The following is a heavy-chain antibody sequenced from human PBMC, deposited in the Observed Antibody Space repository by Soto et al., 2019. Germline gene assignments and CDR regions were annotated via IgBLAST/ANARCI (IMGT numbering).Heavy chain of an antibody. D-gene: IGHD3-22*01. J-gene: IGHJ4*02. CDR3: ASGIKLGLRGISTGYSG. CDR1: GGTFSTYA. CDR2: IIPMFGTA. Sequence: QVQLVQSGAEVKKPESSVKVSCKAPGGTFSTYAISWVRQAPGQGLEWMGGIIPMFGTANYAQTFQVGVTITADESTNTVSMELSSLSSGDTAVYFCASGIKLGLRGISTGYSGWGQATLVRLSS. V-gene: IGHV1-69*12.